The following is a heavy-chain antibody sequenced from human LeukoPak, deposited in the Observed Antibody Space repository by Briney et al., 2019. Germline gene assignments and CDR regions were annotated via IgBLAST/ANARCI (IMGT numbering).Heavy chain of an antibody. Sequence: PGRSLRLSCAASGFTFSSYGMHWVRQAPGKGLEWVAVISYDGSNKYYADSVKGRFTISRDNSKNTLYLQMNSLRAEDTAVYYCARGGRLGNYYYYGMDVWGQGTTVTVSS. D-gene: IGHD1-14*01. J-gene: IGHJ6*02. CDR3: ARGGRLGNYYYYGMDV. V-gene: IGHV3-30*03. CDR1: GFTFSSYG. CDR2: ISYDGSNK.